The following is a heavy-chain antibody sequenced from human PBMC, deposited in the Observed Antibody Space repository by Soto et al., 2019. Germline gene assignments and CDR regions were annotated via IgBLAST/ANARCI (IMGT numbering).Heavy chain of an antibody. D-gene: IGHD3-10*01. CDR2: IYYSGST. J-gene: IGHJ5*02. V-gene: IGHV4-59*08. Sequence: SETLSLTCTVSGGSINNYYWSWIRQPPGKGLEWIGYIYYSGSTNYNPSLKSRVTISVDTSKNQFSLKLSSVTAADTAVYYCARHAGWTYYYGSGSPYWFDPWGQGTLVTVSS. CDR1: GGSINNYY. CDR3: ARHAGWTYYYGSGSPYWFDP.